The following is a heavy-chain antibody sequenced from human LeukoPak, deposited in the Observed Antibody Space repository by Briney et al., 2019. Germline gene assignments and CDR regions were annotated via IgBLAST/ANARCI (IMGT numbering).Heavy chain of an antibody. V-gene: IGHV3-23*01. D-gene: IGHD3-16*02. CDR1: GFTFRDSA. J-gene: IGHJ3*01. CDR3: ARDIELST. Sequence: GGSLRLSCAASGFTFRDSAMTWVRRAPGKGLQWVSLISFSGDNTYYADSVKGRFTISRDNAKDTLYLQMNSLRAEDTAIYYCARDIELSTWGLGTTVTVSS. CDR2: ISFSGDNT.